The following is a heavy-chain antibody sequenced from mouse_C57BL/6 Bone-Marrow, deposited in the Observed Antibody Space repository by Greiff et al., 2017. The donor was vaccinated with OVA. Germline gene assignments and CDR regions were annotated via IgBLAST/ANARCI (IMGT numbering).Heavy chain of an antibody. Sequence: QVQLQQSGPGLVQPSQSLSITCTVSGFSLTSYGVHWVRQSPGKGLEWLGVIWSGGSTDYNAAFISRLSISKDNSKSHVFFKMNSLQADDTAIYYWASGYYDYDPAWFAYWGQGALVTVSA. CDR2: IWSGGST. CDR1: GFSLTSYG. V-gene: IGHV2-2*01. CDR3: ASGYYDYDPAWFAY. J-gene: IGHJ3*01. D-gene: IGHD2-4*01.